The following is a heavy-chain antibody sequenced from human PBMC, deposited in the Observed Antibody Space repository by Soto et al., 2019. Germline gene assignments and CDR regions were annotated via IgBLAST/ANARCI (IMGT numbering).Heavy chain of an antibody. CDR3: ARQVEMATIVRFDP. CDR1: GGSVSSGSYY. J-gene: IGHJ5*02. D-gene: IGHD5-12*01. V-gene: IGHV4-61*01. CDR2: IYYSGST. Sequence: PSETLSLTCTVSGGSVSSGSYYWSWIRQPPGKGLEWIGYIYYSGSTNYNPSLKSRVTISVDTSKNQFSLKLSSVTAADTAVYYCARQVEMATIVRFDPWGPGTLVTVSS.